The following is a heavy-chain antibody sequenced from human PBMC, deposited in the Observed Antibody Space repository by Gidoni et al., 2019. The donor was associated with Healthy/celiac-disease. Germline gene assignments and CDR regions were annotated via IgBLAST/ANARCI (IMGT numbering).Heavy chain of an antibody. D-gene: IGHD6-19*01. CDR2: INPNSGGT. CDR3: ARETAVAGKGYYGMDV. Sequence: VKVSCKASGYTFTGYYMHWVRQAPGQGLEWMGWINPNSGGTNYAQKFQGRVTMTRDTSISTAYMELSRLRSDDTAVYYCARETAVAGKGYYGMDVWGQGTTVTVSS. J-gene: IGHJ6*02. CDR1: GYTFTGYY. V-gene: IGHV1-2*02.